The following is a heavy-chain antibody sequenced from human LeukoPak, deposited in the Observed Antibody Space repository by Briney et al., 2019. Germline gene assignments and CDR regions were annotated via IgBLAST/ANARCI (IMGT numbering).Heavy chain of an antibody. CDR2: ISYDGSQK. CDR1: GFTLNTYA. CDR3: ARDTDEWYNSPGDY. J-gene: IGHJ4*02. V-gene: IGHV3-30*04. Sequence: GGSLRLSCAVSGFTLNTYAMHWVRQAPGKGPEWVAIISYDGSQKYYADSLKGRFTISRDNSRNTLYLQMNSLRDDDTGMYYCARDTDEWYNSPGDYWGQGTLVTVSS. D-gene: IGHD1-1*01.